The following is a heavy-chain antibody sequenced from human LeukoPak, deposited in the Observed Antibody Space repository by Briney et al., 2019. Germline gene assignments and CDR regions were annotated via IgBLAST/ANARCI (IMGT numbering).Heavy chain of an antibody. CDR1: GFIFGAAW. CDR3: AGSRWATNDY. Sequence: GGCLRLSCLASGFIFGAAWMSWVRQAQGEGLGWVGRIRRKTDGETTDYAAPVKGRFSSSRDDSKNTLYLQMNSLKIEDTAVYYCAGSRWATNDYWGQGSLVTVSS. D-gene: IGHD6-13*01. J-gene: IGHJ4*02. CDR2: IRRKTDGETT. V-gene: IGHV3-15*01.